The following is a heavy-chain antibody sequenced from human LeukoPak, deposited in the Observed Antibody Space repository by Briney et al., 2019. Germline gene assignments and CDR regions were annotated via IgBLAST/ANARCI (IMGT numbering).Heavy chain of an antibody. D-gene: IGHD2-15*01. V-gene: IGHV1-2*02. J-gene: IGHJ4*02. CDR2: INPNSGGT. CDR3: ARDNLREPPIEAAFDY. CDR1: GYTFTGYY. Sequence: ASVKVSCKASGYTFTGYYMHWVRQAPGQGLEWMGWINPNSGGTNYAQKFQGRVTMTRDTSIGTAYMELSRLRSDDTAVYYCARDNLREPPIEAAFDYWGQGTLVTVSS.